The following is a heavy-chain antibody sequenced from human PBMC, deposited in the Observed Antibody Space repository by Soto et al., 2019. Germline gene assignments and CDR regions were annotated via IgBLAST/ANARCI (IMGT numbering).Heavy chain of an antibody. J-gene: IGHJ4*02. CDR3: AKGGTVFGPLDY. V-gene: IGHV3-30*18. Sequence: QVQLVESGGGVVQPGRSLRLSCAASGFTFSGSDMHWVRQAPGKGLEWVAIISYDGSTEYYAHSVKGRFTISRDNSKKALYLQMSSLRAEDTAVYYCAKGGTVFGPLDYWGQGTRVTVSS. CDR1: GFTFSGSD. D-gene: IGHD3-3*01. CDR2: ISYDGSTE.